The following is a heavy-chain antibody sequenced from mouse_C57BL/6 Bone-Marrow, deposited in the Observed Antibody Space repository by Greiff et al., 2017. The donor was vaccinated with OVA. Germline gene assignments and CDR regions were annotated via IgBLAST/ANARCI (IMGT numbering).Heavy chain of an antibody. V-gene: IGHV1-42*01. J-gene: IGHJ4*01. Sequence: EVQLQESGPELVKPGASVKISCKASGYSFTGYYMNWVKQSPEKSLEWIGEINPSTGGTTYNQKFKAKATLTVDKSSSTAYMQLKSLTSEDSAVYYCARREMGYWGQGTSVTVSS. CDR2: INPSTGGT. CDR3: ARREMGY. CDR1: GYSFTGYY.